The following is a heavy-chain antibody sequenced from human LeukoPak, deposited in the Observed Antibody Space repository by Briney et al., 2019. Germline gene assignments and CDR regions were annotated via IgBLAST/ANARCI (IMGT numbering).Heavy chain of an antibody. Sequence: GASVKVSCKASGYTFTGYYIHWVRQAPGQGLEWMGWINPNSGGTSYAQKFQGRVTMTRDTSISTAYMELSSLISDDTAVYYCARDPGSNWFDPWGQGTLVTVSS. D-gene: IGHD3-10*01. CDR2: INPNSGGT. CDR1: GYTFTGYY. J-gene: IGHJ5*02. V-gene: IGHV1-2*02. CDR3: ARDPGSNWFDP.